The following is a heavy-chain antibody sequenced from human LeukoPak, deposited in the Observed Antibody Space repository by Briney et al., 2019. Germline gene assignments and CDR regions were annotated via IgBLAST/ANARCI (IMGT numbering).Heavy chain of an antibody. V-gene: IGHV4-39*07. CDR3: ARERGYNYYMDV. Sequence: PSETLSLTCTVSSGSISTSNYYWGWVRQPPGKALEWIGNIFYSGRTYYSPSLKSRVTISLDTSRNQFSLKLNSVTAADTAVYYCARERGYNYYMDVWGKGTTVTVSS. J-gene: IGHJ6*03. D-gene: IGHD5-12*01. CDR2: IFYSGRT. CDR1: SGSISTSNYY.